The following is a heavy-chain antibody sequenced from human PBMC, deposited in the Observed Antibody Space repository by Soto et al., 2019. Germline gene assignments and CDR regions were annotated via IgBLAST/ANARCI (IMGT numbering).Heavy chain of an antibody. D-gene: IGHD3-10*01. CDR3: AKTWFGSITTDY. V-gene: IGHV3-23*01. CDR2: ITNSGDST. Sequence: EVRLLESGGGLVQPGGSLRLSCAASGFTFSTYALSWVRQAPGKGLEWVSAITNSGDSTYYADSVKGRFTISRDNSKNTLYLRMSSLRAEDTAVYYCAKTWFGSITTDYWGQGTLVTVSS. J-gene: IGHJ4*02. CDR1: GFTFSTYA.